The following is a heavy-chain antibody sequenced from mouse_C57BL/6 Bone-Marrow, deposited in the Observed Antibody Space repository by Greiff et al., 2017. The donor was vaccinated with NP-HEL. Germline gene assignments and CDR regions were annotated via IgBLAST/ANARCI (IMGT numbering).Heavy chain of an antibody. CDR3: TRGPLRRFYYYAMDY. D-gene: IGHD2-4*01. CDR2: ISSGGDYI. V-gene: IGHV5-9-1*02. Sequence: DVMLVESGEGLVKPGGSLKLSCAASRFTFSSYAMSWVRQTPEKRLEWVAYISSGGDYIYYAATVKGRFTISRDNARNTLYLQMSSLKSEDTAMYYCTRGPLRRFYYYAMDYWGQGTSVTVSS. CDR1: RFTFSSYA. J-gene: IGHJ4*01.